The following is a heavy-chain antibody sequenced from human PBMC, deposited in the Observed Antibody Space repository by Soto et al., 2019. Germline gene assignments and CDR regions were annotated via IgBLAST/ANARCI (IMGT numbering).Heavy chain of an antibody. CDR3: ASHWLIGPAGYYYGMDV. CDR2: IDPSDSYT. J-gene: IGHJ6*04. D-gene: IGHD3-22*01. Sequence: PGASLKISCKGSGYSFTSYWISWVRQMPGKGLEWMGRIDPSDSYTNYSPSFQGHVTISADKSISTAYLQWSSLKASDTAMYYCASHWLIGPAGYYYGMDVWGKVTTVPVSS. CDR1: GYSFTSYW. V-gene: IGHV5-10-1*01.